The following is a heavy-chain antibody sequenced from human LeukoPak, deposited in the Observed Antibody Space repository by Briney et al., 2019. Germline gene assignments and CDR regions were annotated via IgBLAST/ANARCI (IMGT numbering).Heavy chain of an antibody. CDR3: ARRGDGGYFDY. CDR2: INHSGST. J-gene: IGHJ4*02. V-gene: IGHV4-39*07. CDR1: GGSISSSSYY. D-gene: IGHD4-23*01. Sequence: SETLSLTCTVSGGSISSSSYYWGWIRQPPGKGLEWIGEINHSGSTNYNPSLKSRVTISVDTSKNQFSLKLSSVTAADTAVYYCARRGDGGYFDYWGQGTLVTVSS.